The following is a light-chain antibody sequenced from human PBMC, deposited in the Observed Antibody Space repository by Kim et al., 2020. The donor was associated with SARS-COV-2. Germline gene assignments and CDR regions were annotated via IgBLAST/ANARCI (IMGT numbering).Light chain of an antibody. CDR1: GGSIASNS. CDR3: QSFDSTIQV. J-gene: IGLJ2*01. Sequence: GKTVTISCTRSGGSIASNSVQWYQQRPGSSPTTVIYGNNQRPSGVPDRFSGSTDSSSNSASLTISGLKTEDEADYYCQSFDSTIQVFGGGTKLTV. CDR2: GNN. V-gene: IGLV6-57*01.